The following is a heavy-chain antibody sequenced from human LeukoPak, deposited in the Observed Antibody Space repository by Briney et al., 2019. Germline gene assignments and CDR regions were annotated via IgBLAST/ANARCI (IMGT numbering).Heavy chain of an antibody. V-gene: IGHV4-39*07. Sequence: SETLSLTCTVSGGSISSSSYCWGWIRQPPGKGLEWIGSIYYSGSTYYNPSLKSRVAISVDTSKNQFSLKLSSVTAADTAVYYCARGGCSGGSCYDDYWGQGTLVTVSS. D-gene: IGHD2-15*01. CDR3: ARGGCSGGSCYDDY. CDR2: IYYSGST. J-gene: IGHJ4*02. CDR1: GGSISSSSYC.